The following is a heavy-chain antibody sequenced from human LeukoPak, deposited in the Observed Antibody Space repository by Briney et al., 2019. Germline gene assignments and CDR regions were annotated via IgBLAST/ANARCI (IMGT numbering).Heavy chain of an antibody. Sequence: SETLSLTCTVSGGSISGYYLSWIRQPPGKELEWIGYIYYSGGTKYNPSLMSRVTISVDTSKNQFSLKLSSVTAADTAVYYCARHECGGSCYPEDYWGQGTLVTVSS. D-gene: IGHD2-15*01. CDR3: ARHECGGSCYPEDY. V-gene: IGHV4-59*08. CDR1: GGSISGYY. CDR2: IYYSGGT. J-gene: IGHJ4*02.